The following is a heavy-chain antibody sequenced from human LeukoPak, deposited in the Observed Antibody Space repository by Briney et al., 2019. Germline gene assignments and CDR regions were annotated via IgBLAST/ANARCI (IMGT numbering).Heavy chain of an antibody. CDR2: IKQDGSEK. V-gene: IGHV3-7*05. Sequence: GGSLRLSCAASGFTFSRYWMSWVRQAPGRGLEWVANIKQDGSEKYYVDSVKGRFTISRDNAKNSLYLQMKSLRAEDTAVFYCARDTVVVVSATSLFDYWGQGTLVTVSS. CDR3: ARDTVVVVSATSLFDY. CDR1: GFTFSRYW. J-gene: IGHJ4*02. D-gene: IGHD2-15*01.